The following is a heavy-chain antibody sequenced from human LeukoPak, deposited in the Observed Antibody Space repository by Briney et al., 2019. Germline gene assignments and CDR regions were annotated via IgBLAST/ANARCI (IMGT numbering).Heavy chain of an antibody. J-gene: IGHJ4*02. V-gene: IGHV4-59*08. Sequence: PSETLSLTCTVSGRSISSYYWHWIRQPPGKGLEWIAYIYYSGSTNYNPSLKSRVTLSEDTSKTPFSLKLSSVTAADTAVYCCASTSRGHRGDFDYWGQGTLVTVSS. CDR3: ASTSRGHRGDFDY. CDR2: IYYSGST. D-gene: IGHD3-10*01. CDR1: GRSISSYY.